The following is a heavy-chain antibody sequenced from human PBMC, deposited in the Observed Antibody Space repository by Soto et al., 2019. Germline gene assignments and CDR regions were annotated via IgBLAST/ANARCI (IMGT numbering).Heavy chain of an antibody. V-gene: IGHV4-34*01. D-gene: IGHD3-10*01. CDR2: IKHRGST. J-gene: IGHJ4*02. Sequence: QVQLQQWGAGLLKPSETLSLTCAVYGGSFSGYNWSWIRQPPGKGLEWIGEIKHRGSTNYNPSLKSRVPISVDKSKNQFSLKLSSVTAADTAVYYCARGPPYYYGSGSYPHDYWGKRTLVTVSS. CDR1: GGSFSGYN. CDR3: ARGPPYYYGSGSYPHDY.